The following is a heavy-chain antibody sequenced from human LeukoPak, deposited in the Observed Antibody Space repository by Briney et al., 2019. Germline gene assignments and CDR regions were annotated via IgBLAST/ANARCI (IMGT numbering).Heavy chain of an antibody. Sequence: ASVKVSCKASGYTFTGYYMHWVRQAPGQGLEWMGWINPNSGGTNYAQKFQGRVTMTRDTSISTAYMELSSLRSEDTAVYYCARNQGAVAGTSYYYYMDVWGKGTTVTVSS. CDR3: ARNQGAVAGTSYYYYMDV. J-gene: IGHJ6*03. CDR2: INPNSGGT. V-gene: IGHV1-2*02. D-gene: IGHD6-19*01. CDR1: GYTFTGYY.